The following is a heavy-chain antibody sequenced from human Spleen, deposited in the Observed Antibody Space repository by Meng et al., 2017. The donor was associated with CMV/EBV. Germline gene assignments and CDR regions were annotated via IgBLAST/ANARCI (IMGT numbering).Heavy chain of an antibody. J-gene: IGHJ6*02. D-gene: IGHD1-14*01. CDR2: ISYDGNDK. V-gene: IGHV3-30*04. CDR1: GFTFTTFS. CDR3: ARDNPYRRYDMDV. Sequence: GESLKISCAASGFTFTTFSVHWVRQAPGKGLEWVADISYDGNDKYYADSVKGRFTISRDNSKNSLYLQMNSLRAEDTAVYYCARDNPYRRYDMDVWGQGTTVTVSS.